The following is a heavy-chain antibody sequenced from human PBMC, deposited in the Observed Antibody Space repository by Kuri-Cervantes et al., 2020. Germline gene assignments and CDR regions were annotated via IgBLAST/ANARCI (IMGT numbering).Heavy chain of an antibody. J-gene: IGHJ4*02. V-gene: IGHV4-59*12. CDR3: ARGLGIRDGYNYLRYYFDY. CDR2: IYYSGST. Sequence: SETLSLTCTVSGGSISSYYWSWIRQPPGKGLEWIGYIYYSGSTNYNPSLKSRVTISVDTSKNQFSLKLSSVTAADTAVYYCARGLGIRDGYNYLRYYFDYWGQGTLVTVSS. D-gene: IGHD5-24*01. CDR1: GGSISSYY.